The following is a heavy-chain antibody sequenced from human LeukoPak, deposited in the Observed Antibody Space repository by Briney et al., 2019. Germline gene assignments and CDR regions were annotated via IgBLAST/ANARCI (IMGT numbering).Heavy chain of an antibody. CDR3: ARRRGSAHRFLNFDY. CDR1: GGSISSSSYY. J-gene: IGHJ4*02. V-gene: IGHV4-39*07. Sequence: SETLSLTCTVSGGSISSSSYYWGWIRQPPGKGLEWIGEINHSGSTNYNPSLKSRVTISVDTSKNQFSLKLSSVTAADTAVYYCARRRGSAHRFLNFDYWGQGTLVTVSS. D-gene: IGHD3-3*01. CDR2: INHSGST.